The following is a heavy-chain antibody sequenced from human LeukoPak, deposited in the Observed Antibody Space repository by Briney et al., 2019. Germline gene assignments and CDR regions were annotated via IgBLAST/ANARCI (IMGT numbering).Heavy chain of an antibody. D-gene: IGHD2-15*01. V-gene: IGHV3-15*01. CDR2: IKSKSDCGTP. CDR1: GFNFNNPW. Sequence: GGSLRLSCAASGFNFNNPWMSWVRQAPGKGLEWVGRIKSKSDCGTPDYAAPVKGRFAISRDDSKNTLYLQMNSLKTEDTAVYYCTTEGGWSFYFDYWGQGTLVTVSS. J-gene: IGHJ4*02. CDR3: TTEGGWSFYFDY.